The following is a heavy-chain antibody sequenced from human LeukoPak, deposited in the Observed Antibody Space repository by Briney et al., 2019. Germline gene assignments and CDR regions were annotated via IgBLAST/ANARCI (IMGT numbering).Heavy chain of an antibody. D-gene: IGHD3-3*01. CDR3: ARDLSSIRFLEWLPTPYFDY. J-gene: IGHJ4*02. V-gene: IGHV1-18*01. Sequence: ASVNVSCKASGYTFTSYGISWVRQAPGQGLEWMGWISTYNGNTDYAQKLQDRVTMTTDTSTSTAYMELRSLRSDDTAVYYCARDLSSIRFLEWLPTPYFDYWGQGTLVTVSS. CDR2: ISTYNGNT. CDR1: GYTFTSYG.